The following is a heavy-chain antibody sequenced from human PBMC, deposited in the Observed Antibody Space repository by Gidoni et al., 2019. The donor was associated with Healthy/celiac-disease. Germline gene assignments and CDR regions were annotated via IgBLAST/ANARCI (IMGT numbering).Heavy chain of an antibody. CDR3: ARSGYDSSGYRIPFDY. V-gene: IGHV5-51*01. CDR2: IYPGDSDT. D-gene: IGHD3-22*01. J-gene: IGHJ4*02. CDR1: GYSFTSYW. Sequence: EVQLVQSGAEVKKPGESLKISCKGSGYSFTSYWIGWVRQMPGKGLEWLGIIYPGDSDTRYSPSFQGQVTISADKSISTAYLQWSSLKASDTAMYYCARSGYDSSGYRIPFDYWGQGTLVTVSS.